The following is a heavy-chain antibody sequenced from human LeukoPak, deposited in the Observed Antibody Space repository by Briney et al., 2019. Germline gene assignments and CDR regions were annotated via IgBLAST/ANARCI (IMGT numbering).Heavy chain of an antibody. CDR3: AKAELGMDTFFDY. CDR2: LSGSGAGT. D-gene: IGHD5-18*01. J-gene: IGHJ4*02. V-gene: IGHV3-23*01. Sequence: GSLRLSCAASGFTFSDYALGWVRQAPGRGLEWVATLSGSGAGTYYSDSVQGRFTISRDNSKRTLFLQMNSLRAEDTAFYYCAKAELGMDTFFDYWGQGTLVTVSS. CDR1: GFTFSDYA.